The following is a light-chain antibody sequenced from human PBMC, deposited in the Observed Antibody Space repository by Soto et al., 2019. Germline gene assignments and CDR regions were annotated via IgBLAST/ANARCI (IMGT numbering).Light chain of an antibody. Sequence: QSALTQPPSVSGAPGQKVSISCSGSTSNIGSNFVSWYRHLPGTAPTVLIYGDYQRPSGIPARFAASKSGASATLVITGLQAGDEADYYCGTWDNSLSAGVFGGGTKVTVL. J-gene: IGLJ3*02. CDR1: TSNIGSNF. CDR2: GDY. CDR3: GTWDNSLSAGV. V-gene: IGLV1-51*02.